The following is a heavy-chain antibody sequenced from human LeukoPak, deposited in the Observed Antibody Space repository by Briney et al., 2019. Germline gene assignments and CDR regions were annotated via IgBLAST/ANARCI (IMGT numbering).Heavy chain of an antibody. J-gene: IGHJ4*02. D-gene: IGHD6-13*01. CDR2: INPNSGGT. Sequence: ASVKVSCKASGYTFTGSYMHWVRQAPGQGLEWMGWINPNSGGTNYAQKFQGRVTMTRDTSISTAYMELSRLRSDDTAVYYCARASSYSSSIAAAGVDYWGQGTLVTVSS. CDR3: ARASSYSSSIAAAGVDY. CDR1: GYTFTGSY. V-gene: IGHV1-2*02.